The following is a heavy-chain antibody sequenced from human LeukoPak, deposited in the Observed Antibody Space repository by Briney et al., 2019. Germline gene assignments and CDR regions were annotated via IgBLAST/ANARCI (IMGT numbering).Heavy chain of an antibody. CDR2: IYYSGST. CDR3: ARAIRGGYSYGSAYYYYYMDV. D-gene: IGHD5-18*01. J-gene: IGHJ6*03. Sequence: SETLSLTCTVSGGSISSSSYYWGWIRQPPGKGLEWIGSIYYSGSTYYNPSLKSRVTISVDTSKNQFSLKLSSVTAADTAVYYCARAIRGGYSYGSAYYYYYMDVWGKGTTVTVSS. V-gene: IGHV4-39*01. CDR1: GGSISSSSYY.